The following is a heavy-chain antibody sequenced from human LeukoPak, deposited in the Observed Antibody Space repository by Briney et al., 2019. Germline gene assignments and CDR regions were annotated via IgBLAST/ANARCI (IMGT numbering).Heavy chain of an antibody. CDR3: ARDRDYYGSGSYRY. V-gene: IGHV3-11*01. CDR1: GFTSSDYY. Sequence: PGGSLRLSCAASGFTSSDYYMSWIRQAPGKGLEWVSYISSSGSTIYYADSVKGRFTISRGKAKNSLYLQMNSLRADDTAVHYCARDRDYYGSGSYRYWGQGTLVSVPS. D-gene: IGHD3-10*01. J-gene: IGHJ4*02. CDR2: ISSSGSTI.